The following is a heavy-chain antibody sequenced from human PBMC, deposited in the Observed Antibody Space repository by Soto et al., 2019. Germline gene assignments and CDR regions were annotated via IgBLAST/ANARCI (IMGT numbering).Heavy chain of an antibody. CDR1: GYTLTELS. D-gene: IGHD1-7*01. Sequence: GASVKVSCKVSGYTLTELSMHWVRQAPGKGLEWMGGFDPEGGETIYAQKFQGRVTMTEDTSTDTAYMELSSLRSEDTAVYYCAADRYAETGTTVSDAFDIWGQGTMVTVSS. CDR2: FDPEGGET. CDR3: AADRYAETGTTVSDAFDI. J-gene: IGHJ3*02. V-gene: IGHV1-24*01.